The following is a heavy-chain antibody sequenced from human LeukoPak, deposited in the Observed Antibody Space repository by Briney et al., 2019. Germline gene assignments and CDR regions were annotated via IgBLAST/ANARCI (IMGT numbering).Heavy chain of an antibody. CDR3: AKTLRVYYDSSGQIDY. CDR2: ISYDGSNK. D-gene: IGHD3-22*01. V-gene: IGHV3-30*18. Sequence: GTSLRLSCAASGFTFSSYAMHWVRQAPGKGLEWVAVISYDGSNKYYADSVKGRFTISGDNSKNTLYLQMNSLRAEDTAVYYCAKTLRVYYDSSGQIDYWGQGTLVTVSS. J-gene: IGHJ4*02. CDR1: GFTFSSYA.